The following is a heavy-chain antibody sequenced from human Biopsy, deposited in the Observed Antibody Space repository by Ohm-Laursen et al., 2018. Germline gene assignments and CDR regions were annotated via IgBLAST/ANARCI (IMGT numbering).Heavy chain of an antibody. CDR1: GFSLRNYT. CDR2: ISRSTSHI. V-gene: IGHV3-21*06. J-gene: IGHJ5*02. Sequence: GSLRLSCAASGFSLRNYTINWVRQAPGKGLEWVSSISRSTSHILYAETLKGRFTSSRDNAKNSVYLQMNSLRAEDTGAYYCARGRSHLLPDHDWFDPWGQGTLVTVSS. D-gene: IGHD1-14*01. CDR3: ARGRSHLLPDHDWFDP.